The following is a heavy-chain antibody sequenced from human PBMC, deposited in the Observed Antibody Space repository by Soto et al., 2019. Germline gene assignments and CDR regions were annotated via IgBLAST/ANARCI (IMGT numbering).Heavy chain of an antibody. Sequence: PEGSLRLSCATSGFTSISYEMSWVRQAPGKGLEWVSVISDSGGSTYYADSVKGRFTISRDNSKNTLYLQMNSLGAEDTAVYYCAKNPGYYYDSTGYHFEYWGQGTLVTVSS. V-gene: IGHV3-23*01. D-gene: IGHD3-22*01. J-gene: IGHJ4*02. CDR1: GFTSISYE. CDR3: AKNPGYYYDSTGYHFEY. CDR2: ISDSGGST.